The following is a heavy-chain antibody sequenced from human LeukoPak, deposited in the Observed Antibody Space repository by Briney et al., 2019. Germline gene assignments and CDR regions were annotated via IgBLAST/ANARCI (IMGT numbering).Heavy chain of an antibody. D-gene: IGHD3-22*01. Sequence: GGSLRLSCAASGFTFSIYAMSWVRQAPGKGLQWVSSISSSGDGTYYADSVKGRFTISRDNSENMLYLQMNSLRVEDTAVYFCAKDRPNYYGSNGHYYRRDGDYWGQGTLVTVSS. J-gene: IGHJ4*02. CDR1: GFTFSIYA. V-gene: IGHV3-23*01. CDR3: AKDRPNYYGSNGHYYRRDGDY. CDR2: ISSSGDGT.